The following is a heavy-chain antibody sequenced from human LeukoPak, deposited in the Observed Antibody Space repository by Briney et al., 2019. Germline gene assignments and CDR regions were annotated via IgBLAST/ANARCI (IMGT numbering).Heavy chain of an antibody. CDR2: ISGSGGST. V-gene: IGHV3-23*01. CDR3: ARDNFSSAPFAYYYYYYMDV. D-gene: IGHD6-19*01. J-gene: IGHJ6*03. Sequence: GGTLRLSCAASGFTFSSYGMIWVRQAPGKGLEWVSGISGSGGSTYVADSVKGRFTVSRDNSKNTLYLQMNSLRAEDTAVYYCARDNFSSAPFAYYYYYYMDVWGKGTTVTISS. CDR1: GFTFSSYG.